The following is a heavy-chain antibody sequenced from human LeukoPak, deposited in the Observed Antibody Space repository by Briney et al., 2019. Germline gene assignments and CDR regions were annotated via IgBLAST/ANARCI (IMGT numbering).Heavy chain of an antibody. CDR2: IYSSGST. J-gene: IGHJ4*02. V-gene: IGHV4-4*07. CDR1: GGSISSYY. Sequence: SETLSLTCTVSGGSISSYYWSWIRQPAGKGLEWIGRIYSSGSTNYNPSLKSRVTMSVDTSKNQFSLSLRSVTAADTALYYCARHLNAGSYPLDHWGQGTLVTVSS. CDR3: ARHLNAGSYPLDH. D-gene: IGHD1-26*01.